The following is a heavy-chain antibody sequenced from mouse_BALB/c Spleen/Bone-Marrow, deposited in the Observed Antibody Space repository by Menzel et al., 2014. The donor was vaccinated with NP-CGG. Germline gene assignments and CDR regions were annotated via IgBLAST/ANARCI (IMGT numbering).Heavy chain of an antibody. Sequence: EVQLQQSGAELVKPGASGKLSCTASGFNIKDTYMHWVKQRPEQGLEWIGRIDPANGKTKYDPKFQGKATITADPSSNTAYLQLSSLTSEDTAVYYCASYRYGWYFDVWGAGTTVTISS. CDR3: ASYRYGWYFDV. J-gene: IGHJ1*01. CDR2: IDPANGKT. V-gene: IGHV14-3*02. D-gene: IGHD2-14*01. CDR1: GFNIKDTY.